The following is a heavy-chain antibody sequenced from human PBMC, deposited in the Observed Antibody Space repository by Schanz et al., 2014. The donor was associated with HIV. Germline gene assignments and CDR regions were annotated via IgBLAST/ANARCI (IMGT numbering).Heavy chain of an antibody. CDR3: ARDLSLASSTPTLAFDI. CDR2: INPSGGST. V-gene: IGHV1-46*01. CDR1: GHPFTGYY. Sequence: QVQLVQSGAEVKKPGASVKVSCKAPGHPFTGYYIHWVRQAPGQGLEWMGIINPSGGSTSYAQKFQGRVTITADESTSTAYMELSSLRSEDTAVYYCARDLSLASSTPTLAFDIWGQGTMVTVSS. J-gene: IGHJ3*02. D-gene: IGHD2-2*01.